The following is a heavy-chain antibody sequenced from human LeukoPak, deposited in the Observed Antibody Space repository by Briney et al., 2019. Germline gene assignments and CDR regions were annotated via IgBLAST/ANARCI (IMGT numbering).Heavy chain of an antibody. CDR3: ARDTGYSSGWEDY. CDR1: GYTFTSYY. D-gene: IGHD6-19*01. V-gene: IGHV1-46*01. Sequence: GASVKVSCKASGYTFTSYYMHWVRQAPGQGLEWMGIINPSGGSTSYAQKLQGRVTMTTDTSTSTAYMELRSLRSDDTAVYYCARDTGYSSGWEDYWGQGTLVTVSS. J-gene: IGHJ4*02. CDR2: INPSGGST.